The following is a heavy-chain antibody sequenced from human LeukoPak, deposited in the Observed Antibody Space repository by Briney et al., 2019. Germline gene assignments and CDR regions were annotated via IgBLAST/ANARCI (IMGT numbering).Heavy chain of an antibody. CDR1: GYTFTGYY. J-gene: IGHJ4*02. Sequence: GASVKVSCKASGYTFTGYYMHWVRQAPGQGLEWMGRINPNSGGTNYAQKFQGRVTMTRDTSISTAYMELSRLRSGDTAVYYCASEGYCSSTSCYWGNYWGQGTLVTVSS. D-gene: IGHD2-2*01. CDR2: INPNSGGT. CDR3: ASEGYCSSTSCYWGNY. V-gene: IGHV1-2*06.